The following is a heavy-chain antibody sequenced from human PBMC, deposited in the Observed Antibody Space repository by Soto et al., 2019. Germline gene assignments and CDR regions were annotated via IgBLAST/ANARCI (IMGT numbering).Heavy chain of an antibody. V-gene: IGHV1-69*01. CDR3: AREGSQLVGGAHFAS. Sequence: QVQLVQSGAEVKRPGSSVKVSCKVYGGDFSNFAISWVRQAPGQGLEWVGGIFPLLATATYTQKLHGRVAITADESTTTVYMAVSRLRSDDTAVDYCAREGSQLVGGAHFASWGQGTLVTVSS. CDR1: GGDFSNFA. D-gene: IGHD1-26*01. CDR2: IFPLLATA. J-gene: IGHJ5*02.